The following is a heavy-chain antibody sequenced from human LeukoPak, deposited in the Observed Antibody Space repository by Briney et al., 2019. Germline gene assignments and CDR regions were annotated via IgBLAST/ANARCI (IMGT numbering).Heavy chain of an antibody. V-gene: IGHV1-69*01. CDR2: IIPIFGTA. J-gene: IGHJ6*03. Sequence: SVKVSCKASGSTFSSYAISWVRQAPGQGLEWMGGIIPIFGTANYAQKFQGRVTITADESTSTAYMELSSLRSEDTAVYYCARWVCGGDCYSGYYYYYYMDVWRKGTTVTVSS. CDR3: ARWVCGGDCYSGYYYYYYMDV. CDR1: GSTFSSYA. D-gene: IGHD2-21*01.